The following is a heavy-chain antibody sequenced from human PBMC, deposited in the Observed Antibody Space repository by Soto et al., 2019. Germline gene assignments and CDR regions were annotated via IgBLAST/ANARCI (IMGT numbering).Heavy chain of an antibody. CDR1: GFIISGYA. D-gene: IGHD5-12*01. V-gene: IGHV3-30-3*01. Sequence: QVQLVESGGGVVQPGRSLRLSCAASGFIISGYAMHWVRQAPGKGLEWVALISYDGTYKYYEASVKGRFTMSRDKSKNTLYLQMKSLRAEDTAVFYCASGGGYDCFDYWGQGPLVTVSS. CDR2: ISYDGTYK. CDR3: ASGGGYDCFDY. J-gene: IGHJ4*02.